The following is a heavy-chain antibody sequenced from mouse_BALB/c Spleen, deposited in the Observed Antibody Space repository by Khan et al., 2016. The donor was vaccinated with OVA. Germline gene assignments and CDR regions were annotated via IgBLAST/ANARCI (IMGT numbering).Heavy chain of an antibody. D-gene: IGHD1-1*01. CDR3: ARRGLRWDFDY. CDR2: INPSTGYT. Sequence: VQLVESGAELAKPGASVKMSCKASGYTFINYWILWVKQRPGQGLEWIGYINPSTGYTEYNQNFKDKATLTADHASSTAYMQLSTLTSEDSAVYYCARRGLRWDFDYCGQGTTLTVSS. J-gene: IGHJ2*01. CDR1: GYTFINYW. V-gene: IGHV1-7*01.